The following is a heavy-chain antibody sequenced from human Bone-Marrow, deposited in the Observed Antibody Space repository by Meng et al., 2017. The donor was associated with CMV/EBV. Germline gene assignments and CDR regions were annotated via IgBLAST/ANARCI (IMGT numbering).Heavy chain of an antibody. V-gene: IGHV1-2*02. D-gene: IGHD4-23*01. CDR1: GFTFSDYY. Sequence: GESLKISCAASGFTFSDYYMHWVRQAPGQGLEWMGWINPNSGGTNYAQKFQGRVTMTRDTSISTAYMELSRLRSDDTAVYYCARALFWTTVVTVVADYWGQGTLVTVSS. CDR3: ARALFWTTVVTVVADY. CDR2: INPNSGGT. J-gene: IGHJ4*02.